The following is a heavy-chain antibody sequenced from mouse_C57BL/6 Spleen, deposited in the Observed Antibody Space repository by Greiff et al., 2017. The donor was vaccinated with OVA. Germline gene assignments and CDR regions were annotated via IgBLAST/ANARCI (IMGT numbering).Heavy chain of an antibody. CDR1: GFTFSDYG. D-gene: IGHD1-1*01. J-gene: IGHJ1*03. Sequence: EVKLMESGGGLVKPGGSLKLSCAASGFTFSDYGMHWVRQAPEKGLEWVAYISSGSSTIYYVDTVKGRFTISRDNAKNTLFLQMTSLRSEDTAMYYCARRYYYGSSFYWYFDVWGTGTTVTVSS. V-gene: IGHV5-17*01. CDR2: ISSGSSTI. CDR3: ARRYYYGSSFYWYFDV.